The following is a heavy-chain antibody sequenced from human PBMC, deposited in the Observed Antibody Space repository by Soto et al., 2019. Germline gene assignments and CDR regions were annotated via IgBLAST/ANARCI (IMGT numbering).Heavy chain of an antibody. CDR3: AREVQVRTPAFVY. Sequence: QVQLVQSGAEMKKPGSSVKVSCQSSGGTFNTYAMNWVRQAPGQGPEWMGDISPMFGAANYAPTFQGRVTITADESTGTSYMQSSSLTSEDTALYFCAREVQVRTPAFVYWGQGTLVTVSS. CDR2: ISPMFGAA. CDR1: GGTFNTYA. J-gene: IGHJ4*02. D-gene: IGHD3-10*01. V-gene: IGHV1-69*19.